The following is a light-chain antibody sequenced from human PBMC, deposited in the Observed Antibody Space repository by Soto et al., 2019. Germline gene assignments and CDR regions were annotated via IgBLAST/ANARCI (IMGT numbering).Light chain of an antibody. CDR1: QGIGNY. CDR3: QKYDHAPLT. J-gene: IGKJ4*01. V-gene: IGKV1-27*01. CDR2: AAS. Sequence: DIQMTQSPSSLSASVGDRVTITCRASQGIGNYLAWYQQRPGKVPKLRIYAASTLQSGVPSRFSGSGSGPDFTLTISSLQPEDVATYYCQKYDHAPLTFGGGTKVEIK.